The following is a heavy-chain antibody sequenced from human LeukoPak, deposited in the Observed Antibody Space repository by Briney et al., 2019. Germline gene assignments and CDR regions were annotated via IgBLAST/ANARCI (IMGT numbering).Heavy chain of an antibody. CDR1: GGTFSSYA. CDR2: IIPILGIA. CDR3: ARDGGYNYDRGRPFDY. V-gene: IGHV1-69*04. J-gene: IGHJ4*02. D-gene: IGHD3-22*01. Sequence: SVKVSCKASGGTFSSYAISWVRQAPGQGLEWMGRIIPILGIANYAQKFQGRVTITADKSTSTAYMELSSLRSEDTAVYYCARDGGYNYDRGRPFDYWGQGTLVTVSS.